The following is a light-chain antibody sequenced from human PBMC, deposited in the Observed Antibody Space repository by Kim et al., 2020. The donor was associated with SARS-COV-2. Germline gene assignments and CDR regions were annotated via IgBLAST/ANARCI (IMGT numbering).Light chain of an antibody. CDR1: SGHSNYD. CDR2: LNSDGSH. J-gene: IGLJ2*01. Sequence: APVKLTCTLSSGHSNYDIAWHQQQPEKGPRYLMKLNSDGSHSKGDGIPDRFSGSSSGAERYLTISSLQSEDEADYYCQTWGTGIVVFGGGTQLTVL. V-gene: IGLV4-69*01. CDR3: QTWGTGIVV.